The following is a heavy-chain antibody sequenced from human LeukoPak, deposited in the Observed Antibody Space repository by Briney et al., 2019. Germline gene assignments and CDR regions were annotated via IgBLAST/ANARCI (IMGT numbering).Heavy chain of an antibody. Sequence: GGSLRLSCSASGFTFSRYAVHWVRQPPGKGLEYVSAITNNGRSTYYADSVKGRFTISRDNSKNTLYLRMSSLRAEDTAVYYCARDGDSSGYGDYWGQGTLVTVSS. CDR3: ARDGDSSGYGDY. V-gene: IGHV3-64D*06. J-gene: IGHJ4*02. D-gene: IGHD3-22*01. CDR2: ITNNGRST. CDR1: GFTFSRYA.